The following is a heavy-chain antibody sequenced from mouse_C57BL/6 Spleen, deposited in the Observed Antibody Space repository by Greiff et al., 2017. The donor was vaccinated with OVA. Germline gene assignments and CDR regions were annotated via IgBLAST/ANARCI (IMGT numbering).Heavy chain of an antibody. J-gene: IGHJ3*01. CDR2: ISGGGGNT. CDR3: ARPPYYDGGFAY. D-gene: IGHD1-1*02. CDR1: GFTFSSYT. V-gene: IGHV5-9*01. Sequence: EVHLVESGGGLVKPGGSLKLSCAASGFTFSSYTMSWVRQTPEKRLEWVATISGGGGNTYYPDSVKGRFTISRDNAKNTLYLQMSSLRSEDTALYYCARPPYYDGGFAYWGQGTLVTVSA.